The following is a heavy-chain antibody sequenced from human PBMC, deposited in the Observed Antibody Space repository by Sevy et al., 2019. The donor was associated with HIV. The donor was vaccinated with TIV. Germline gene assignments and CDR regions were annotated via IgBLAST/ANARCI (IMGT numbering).Heavy chain of an antibody. CDR1: GFTFSSYG. J-gene: IGHJ6*02. CDR2: IWYDGSNK. D-gene: IGHD2-2*01. V-gene: IGHV3-33*01. CDR3: AREGVVPAAMGPYYYGMDV. Sequence: GGSLRLSCAASGFTFSSYGMHWVRQAPGKGLEWVAVIWYDGSNKYYADSVKGRFTISRDNSKNMLYLQMNSLRAEDTAVYYCAREGVVPAAMGPYYYGMDVWGQGTTVTVSS.